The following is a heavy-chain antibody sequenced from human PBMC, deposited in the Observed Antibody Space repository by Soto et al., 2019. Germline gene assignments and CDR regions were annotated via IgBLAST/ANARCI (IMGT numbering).Heavy chain of an antibody. CDR3: ARADPDASVGY. D-gene: IGHD2-15*01. J-gene: IGHJ4*02. Sequence: LPLTCTVSGGAMSSYYWTLLRQSPWRGLEWIGYISYSGSTYYNPSLKSRVTISADTSKNQFSLRMNSMIAADTAVYYCARADPDASVGYWGQGTLVTVSS. CDR1: GGAMSSYY. CDR2: ISYSGST. V-gene: IGHV4-59*01.